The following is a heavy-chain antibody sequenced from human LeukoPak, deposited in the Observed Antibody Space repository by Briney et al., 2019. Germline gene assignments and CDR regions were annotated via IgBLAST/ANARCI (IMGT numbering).Heavy chain of an antibody. D-gene: IGHD5-24*01. CDR3: AREINPSDMRWLQFYYYYMDV. V-gene: IGHV4-39*02. J-gene: IGHJ6*03. CDR2: IYYSGST. CDR1: GGSISSSSYY. Sequence: PSETLSLTCTVSGGSISSSSYYWGWIRQPPGKGLEWIGSIYYSGSTYYNPSLKSRVTISVDTSKNQFSLKLSSVTAADTAVYYCAREINPSDMRWLQFYYYYMDVWGKGTTVTISS.